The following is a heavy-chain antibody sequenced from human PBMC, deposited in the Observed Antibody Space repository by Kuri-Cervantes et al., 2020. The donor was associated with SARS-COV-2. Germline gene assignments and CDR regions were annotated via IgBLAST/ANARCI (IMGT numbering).Heavy chain of an antibody. CDR2: ISRSGT. V-gene: IGHV3-23*01. J-gene: IGHJ4*02. CDR3: AKVSDSMTTVTTLGV. Sequence: GESLKISCTVSGFNFNTYAMSWVRQAPGKGLEWVSAISRSGTYYADSVKGRFTISRDNSKNTLYLQMNSLRAEDTAVYYCAKVSDSMTTVTTLGVWGQGTLVTVSS. D-gene: IGHD4-17*01. CDR1: GFNFNTYA.